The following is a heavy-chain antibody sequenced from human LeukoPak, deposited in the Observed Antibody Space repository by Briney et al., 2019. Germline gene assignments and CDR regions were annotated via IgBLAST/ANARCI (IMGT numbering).Heavy chain of an antibody. D-gene: IGHD3-10*01. Sequence: GGSLRLSCAASGFTFSSYAMHWVRQAPGKGLEWVAVISYDGSNKYNADSVKGRFTISRDNSKNTLYLQMNSLRAEDTAVYYCARDGVDYYYGSGSPLDYWGQGTLVTVSS. V-gene: IGHV3-30-3*01. J-gene: IGHJ4*02. CDR1: GFTFSSYA. CDR2: ISYDGSNK. CDR3: ARDGVDYYYGSGSPLDY.